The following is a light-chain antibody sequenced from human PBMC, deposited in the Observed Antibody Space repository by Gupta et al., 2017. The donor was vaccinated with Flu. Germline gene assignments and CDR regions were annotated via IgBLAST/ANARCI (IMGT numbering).Light chain of an antibody. V-gene: IGKV1-8*01. CDR2: AAS. CDR1: QSISSY. Sequence: GDSVTITCRTSQSISSYLAWYQQKPGKAPKLLIYAASTLQSGVPSRFSGSGSGTDFTLTISCLQSEDFATYYCQQYYSYPWTFGQGTKVEIK. J-gene: IGKJ1*01. CDR3: QQYYSYPWT.